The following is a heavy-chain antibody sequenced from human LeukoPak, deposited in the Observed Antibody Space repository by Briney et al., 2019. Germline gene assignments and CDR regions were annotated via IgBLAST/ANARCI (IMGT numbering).Heavy chain of an antibody. CDR3: ARNRGWYATDV. CDR1: GGSVRSDMSH. D-gene: IGHD6-19*01. J-gene: IGHJ6*02. CDR2: VHYSGSA. Sequence: PSETLSLTCSVSGGSVRSDMSHWSWLRQPPGEGLEWIGYVHYSGSANYNPSLESRVTMSLDHSKNQFSLDLTSVTSADTAVYYCARNRGWYATDVWGQGAAVTVSS. V-gene: IGHV4-61*01.